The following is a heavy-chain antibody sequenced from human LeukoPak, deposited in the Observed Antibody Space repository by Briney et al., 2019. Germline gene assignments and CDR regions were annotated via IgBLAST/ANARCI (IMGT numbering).Heavy chain of an antibody. V-gene: IGHV3-74*01. CDR2: INTDGSVT. Sequence: GGPLRLSCAASGFTFSSYWMHWVRQVPGKGLLWVSRINTDGSVTNYADSVKGRFTISRDNTKNTLYLQMDSLRGEDTAVYYCSRDLRGPRDYWGQGTLVTVSS. CDR3: SRDLRGPRDY. D-gene: IGHD3-10*01. J-gene: IGHJ4*02. CDR1: GFTFSSYW.